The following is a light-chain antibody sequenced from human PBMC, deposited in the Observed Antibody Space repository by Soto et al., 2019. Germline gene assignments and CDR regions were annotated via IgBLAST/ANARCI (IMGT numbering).Light chain of an antibody. Sequence: DVPLTQSPSTLSASVGDRVTITCRASQTHIAYLAWYQQKPGTATKLLIYDTSSLETGVPSRFSGSRSATHFTLTISRLQPDDFATYYCQYYSDYSWTFGQGTKGDLK. CDR2: DTS. CDR1: QTHIAY. CDR3: QYYSDYSWT. V-gene: IGKV1-5*01. J-gene: IGKJ1*01.